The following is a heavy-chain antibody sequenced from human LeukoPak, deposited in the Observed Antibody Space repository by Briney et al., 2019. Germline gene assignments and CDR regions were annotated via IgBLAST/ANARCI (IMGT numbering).Heavy chain of an antibody. CDR1: GGSISSYY. CDR3: ARDPSSGWYRSAFDI. Sequence: KPSETLSLTCTVSGGSISSYYWSWIRQPAGKGLEWIGRIYTSGSTNYNPSLKSRVTMSVDTSKNQFSLKLSSVTAADTAVYYCARDPSSGWYRSAFDIWDQGTMVTVSS. D-gene: IGHD6-19*01. J-gene: IGHJ3*02. V-gene: IGHV4-4*07. CDR2: IYTSGST.